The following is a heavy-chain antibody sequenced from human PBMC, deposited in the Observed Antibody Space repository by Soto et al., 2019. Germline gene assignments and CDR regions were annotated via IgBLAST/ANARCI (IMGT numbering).Heavy chain of an antibody. Sequence: SGPTLVNPTQTLTLTRTFSGFSLSTSGVGVGWIRQPPGKALEWLAVIYWNDDKRHSPSLKSRHTITKDTSKNQVVLTMTNMDAVDTATYYCAHTASDGYEFADFDYWGQGILVTVSS. D-gene: IGHD5-12*01. CDR3: AHTASDGYEFADFDY. CDR1: GFSLSTSGVG. J-gene: IGHJ4*02. V-gene: IGHV2-5*01. CDR2: IYWNDDK.